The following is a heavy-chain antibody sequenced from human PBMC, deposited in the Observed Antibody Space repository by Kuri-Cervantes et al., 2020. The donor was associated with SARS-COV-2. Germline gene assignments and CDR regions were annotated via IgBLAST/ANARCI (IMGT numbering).Heavy chain of an antibody. D-gene: IGHD3-10*01. CDR3: ARELYHYGLGKYYPDY. V-gene: IGHV3-21*01. CDR2: ISSGSSYI. J-gene: IGHJ4*02. Sequence: GESLKISCAASGFSFRNYNMNWVRQAPGKGLEWVSAISSGSSYIYYADPMKGRFTMSRDNAKNSVYLQMNSLRAEDTAVYFCARELYHYGLGKYYPDYWGQGTLVTVSS. CDR1: GFSFRNYN.